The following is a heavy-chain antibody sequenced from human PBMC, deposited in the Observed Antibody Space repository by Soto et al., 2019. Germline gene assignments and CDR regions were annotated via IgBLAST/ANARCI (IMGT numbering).Heavy chain of an antibody. V-gene: IGHV5-51*01. J-gene: IGHJ1*01. CDR2: IYPGDSDT. CDR1: EYSFTSYW. D-gene: IGHD3-22*01. Sequence: GESLKISCKGSEYSFTSYWIGWVRQMPGKGLEWMGIIYPGDSDTRYSPSFQGQVTISADKSISTAYLQWSSLKASDTAMYYCARAEEAYDSSGSEYFQHWGQGTLVTVSS. CDR3: ARAEEAYDSSGSEYFQH.